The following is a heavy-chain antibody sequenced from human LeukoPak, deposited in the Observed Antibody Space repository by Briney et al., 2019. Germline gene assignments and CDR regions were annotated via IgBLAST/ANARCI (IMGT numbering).Heavy chain of an antibody. J-gene: IGHJ4*02. CDR3: ARRRKRYYDTSEGVFDY. CDR1: GGSISSSSYY. CDR2: IYYSGST. Sequence: PSETLSLTCTVSGGSISSSSYYWGWIRQPPGKGLEWIGSIYYSGSTYYNPSLKSRVTISVDTSKNQFSLKLSSVTAADTAVYYCARRRKRYYDTSEGVFDYWGQGTLVTVSS. D-gene: IGHD3-22*01. V-gene: IGHV4-39*07.